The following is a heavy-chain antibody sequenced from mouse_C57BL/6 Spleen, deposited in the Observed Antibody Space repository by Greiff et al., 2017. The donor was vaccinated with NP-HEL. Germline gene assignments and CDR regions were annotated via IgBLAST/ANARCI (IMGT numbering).Heavy chain of an antibody. J-gene: IGHJ1*03. CDR1: GYSITSGYY. CDR3: AIPWYFDV. CDR2: ISYDGSN. V-gene: IGHV3-6*01. Sequence: VQLKESGPGLVKPSQSLSLTCSVTGYSITSGYYWNWIRQFPGNKLEWMGYISYDGSNNYNPSLKNRISITLDTSTNQLFLKLNSVTTEDTATYYCAIPWYFDVWGTGTTVTVSS.